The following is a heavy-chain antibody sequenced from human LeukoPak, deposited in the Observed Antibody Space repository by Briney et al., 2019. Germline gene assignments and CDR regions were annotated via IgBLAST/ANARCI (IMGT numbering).Heavy chain of an antibody. V-gene: IGHV3-21*01. CDR2: ISTDSIYI. CDR1: GFTFSTYS. Sequence: GGSLRLSCAASGFTFSTYSMTWVRQAPGKGLEWVSSISTDSIYIYYADSVQGRFTISRDNAKNSLYLQMNSLRDEDTAVYYCARDLILADSSGSSAHDYWGQGTLVTVSS. CDR3: ARDLILADSSGSSAHDY. J-gene: IGHJ4*02. D-gene: IGHD2-15*01.